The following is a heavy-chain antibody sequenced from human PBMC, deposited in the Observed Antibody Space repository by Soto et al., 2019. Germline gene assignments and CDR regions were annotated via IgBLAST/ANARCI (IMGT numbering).Heavy chain of an antibody. CDR3: ARQRGRYITNGGSGRPDSGFEP. J-gene: IGHJ5*02. D-gene: IGHD3-10*01. CDR1: GYTFTTYS. CDR2: INTDSGQT. V-gene: IGHV1-3*04. Sequence: VQLVQSGAEVKKPGASVTVSCKASGYTFTTYSVHWVRQAPGQSLEWMGWINTDSGQTKYAQKFQGRVIITRDTSATTVHMELSKLRSEDTAMYYWARQRGRYITNGGSGRPDSGFEPWGQGPLGTVCS.